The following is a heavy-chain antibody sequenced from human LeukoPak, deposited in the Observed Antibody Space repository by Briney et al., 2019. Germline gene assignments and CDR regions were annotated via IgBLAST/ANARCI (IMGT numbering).Heavy chain of an antibody. J-gene: IGHJ5*02. CDR2: IIPILGIA. Sequence: SVKVSCKASGGTFISYAISWVRQAPGQGLEWMGRIIPILGIANYAQKFQGRVTITADKSTSTAYMELSSLRSEDTAVYYCARGGDFWSGYSYTNWFDPWGQGTLVTVSS. D-gene: IGHD3-3*01. CDR3: ARGGDFWSGYSYTNWFDP. CDR1: GGTFISYA. V-gene: IGHV1-69*04.